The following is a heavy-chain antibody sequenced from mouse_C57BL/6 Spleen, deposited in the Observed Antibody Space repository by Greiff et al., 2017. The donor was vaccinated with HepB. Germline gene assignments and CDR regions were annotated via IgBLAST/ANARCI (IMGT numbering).Heavy chain of an antibody. Sequence: VQLQQPGAELVKPGASVKMSCKASGYTFTSYWITWVKQRPGQGLEWIGDIYPGSGSTNYNEKFKSKATLTVDTSSSTAYMQLSSRTSEDSAVYYCARAPDGYYGYFDVWGTGTTVTVSS. CDR2: IYPGSGST. D-gene: IGHD2-3*01. CDR1: GYTFTSYW. V-gene: IGHV1-55*01. J-gene: IGHJ1*03. CDR3: ARAPDGYYGYFDV.